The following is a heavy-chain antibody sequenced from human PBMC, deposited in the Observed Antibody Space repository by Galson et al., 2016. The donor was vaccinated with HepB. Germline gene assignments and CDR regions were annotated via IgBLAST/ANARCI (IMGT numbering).Heavy chain of an antibody. CDR1: GGSISTSGYY. J-gene: IGHJ4*02. CDR2: IYYSGST. V-gene: IGHV4-31*03. CDR3: ARWAGYSDY. D-gene: IGHD6-19*01. Sequence: LSLTCTVSGGSISTSGYYWTWIRQHPGKGLEWIGYIYYSGSTYYNPSLKSRVIIPVDTSKNQFSLKLTSVTAADTAVYYCARWAGYSDYWGQGTLVTVSS.